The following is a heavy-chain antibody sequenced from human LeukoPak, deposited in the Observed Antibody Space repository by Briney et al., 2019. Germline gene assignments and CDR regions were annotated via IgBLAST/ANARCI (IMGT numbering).Heavy chain of an antibody. D-gene: IGHD3-3*01. V-gene: IGHV4-39*07. CDR2: FFSTGRT. CDR1: GGSVSSSNHH. CDR3: ARSSTMTIFGVLNWFDP. J-gene: IGHJ5*02. Sequence: SETLSLTCNVSGGSVSSSNHHWAWIRQSPGMGLEWVGTFFSTGRTSQNPDPSLKGRVTLSVDTSRNQFSLTLTSVTAADTAVYYCARSSTMTIFGVLNWFDPWGQGTLVTVSS.